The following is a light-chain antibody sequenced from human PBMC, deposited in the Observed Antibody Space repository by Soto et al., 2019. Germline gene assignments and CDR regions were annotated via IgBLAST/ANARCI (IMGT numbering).Light chain of an antibody. J-gene: IGLJ1*01. CDR1: SSDVGSYNY. CDR3: SSYTSSSTL. CDR2: EVS. Sequence: QSALTQPASVSGSPGQSITISCTGTSSDVGSYNYVSWYQQHPGKAPKLMIYEVSDRPSGISSRFSGSKSGNTASLTISGLQNADADDHYCSSYTSSSTLFGTGTKVT. V-gene: IGLV2-14*01.